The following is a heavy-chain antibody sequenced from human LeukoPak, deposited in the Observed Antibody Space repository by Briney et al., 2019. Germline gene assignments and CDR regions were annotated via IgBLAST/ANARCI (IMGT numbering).Heavy chain of an antibody. V-gene: IGHV1-2*06. Sequence: GASVKVSCKASGYTFTGYYMHWVRQAPGQGLEWMGRINPNSGGTNYAQKFQGRVTMARDTSISTAYMELSRLRSDDTAVYYCARVSGETCWYFDLWGRGTLVTVSS. CDR1: GYTFTGYY. CDR3: ARVSGETCWYFDL. D-gene: IGHD1-14*01. J-gene: IGHJ2*01. CDR2: INPNSGGT.